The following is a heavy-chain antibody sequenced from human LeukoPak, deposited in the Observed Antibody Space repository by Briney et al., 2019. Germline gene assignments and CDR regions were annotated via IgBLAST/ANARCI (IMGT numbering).Heavy chain of an antibody. CDR3: ARAYGDYVTARSFHDAFDI. Sequence: SETRSLTGTVSGGSISSSSYYWGWIRQPPGKGLESIGSIYYSGSTYYNPSLKSRVTISVDTSKNQFSLKLSSVTAADTAVYYCARAYGDYVTARSFHDAFDIWGQGTMVTVSS. D-gene: IGHD4-17*01. CDR2: IYYSGST. J-gene: IGHJ3*02. V-gene: IGHV4-39*01. CDR1: GGSISSSSYY.